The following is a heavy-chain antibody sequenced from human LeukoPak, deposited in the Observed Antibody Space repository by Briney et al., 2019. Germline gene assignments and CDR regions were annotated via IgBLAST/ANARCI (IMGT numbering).Heavy chain of an antibody. CDR1: GVSISSYY. V-gene: IGHV4-59*01. J-gene: IGHJ5*02. CDR3: ARVWLGVTATRNWFDP. CDR2: IYYSGST. Sequence: SETLSLTCTVSGVSISSYYWSWIRQPPGKGLEWIGYIYYSGSTNYNPSLKSRVTISVDTSKNQFSLKLSSVTAADTAVYYCARVWLGVTATRNWFDPWGQGTLVTVSS. D-gene: IGHD2-21*02.